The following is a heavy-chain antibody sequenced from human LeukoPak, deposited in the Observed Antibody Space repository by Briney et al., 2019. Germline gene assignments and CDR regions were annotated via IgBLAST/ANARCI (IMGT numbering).Heavy chain of an antibody. J-gene: IGHJ4*02. CDR3: ARVVERGCFDY. CDR1: GGTFSSYA. D-gene: IGHD1-1*01. Sequence: GASVKVSCKASGGTFSSYAISWVRQAPGQGLEWMGRINPNSGGTNYAQKFQGRVTMTRDTSISTAYMELSRLRSDDTAVYYCARVVERGCFDYWGQGTLVTVSS. CDR2: INPNSGGT. V-gene: IGHV1-2*06.